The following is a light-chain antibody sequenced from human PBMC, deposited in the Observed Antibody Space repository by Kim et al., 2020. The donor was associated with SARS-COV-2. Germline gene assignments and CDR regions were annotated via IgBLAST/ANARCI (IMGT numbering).Light chain of an antibody. CDR1: QSIGTW. CDR3: QQDNRSPGLN. CDR2: EAS. Sequence: DIQMTQSPSTLSVSVGDRVTITCRASQSIGTWLAWYQQKPGKAPRLLIYEASNLDSGVPSRFSGSGSGTEFTLTISSLQTDDFATYYCQQDNRSPGLNFGGGTKVDIK. J-gene: IGKJ4*01. V-gene: IGKV1-5*03.